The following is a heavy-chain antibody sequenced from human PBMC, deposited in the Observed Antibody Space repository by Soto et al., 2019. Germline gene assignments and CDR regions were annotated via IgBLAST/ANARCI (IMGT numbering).Heavy chain of an antibody. J-gene: IGHJ6*02. CDR2: IIHIFGTA. V-gene: IGHV1-69*13. CDR3: ARGSSISTIFGVAPCSPPYYYGMDV. D-gene: IGHD3-3*01. Sequence: ASVKVSCKASGGTFSSYAISWVRQAPGQGLEWMGGIIHIFGTANYAQRCQGRGKTTAEESTSTAYMELSRLRSEDTAVYYCARGSSISTIFGVAPCSPPYYYGMDVWGQGTTVTVSS. CDR1: GGTFSSYA.